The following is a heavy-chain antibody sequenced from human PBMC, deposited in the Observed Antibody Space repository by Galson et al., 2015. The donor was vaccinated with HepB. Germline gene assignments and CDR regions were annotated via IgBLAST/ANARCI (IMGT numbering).Heavy chain of an antibody. Sequence: SLRLSCAASGFTFSSYAMSWVRQAPGKGLEWVSAISGSGGSTYYADSVKGRFTISRDNSKNTLYLQMNSLRAEDTAVYYCAKDFTATTVSFMDVWGKGTTVTVSS. D-gene: IGHD4-11*01. CDR3: AKDFTATTVSFMDV. CDR1: GFTFSSYA. J-gene: IGHJ6*03. CDR2: ISGSGGST. V-gene: IGHV3-23*01.